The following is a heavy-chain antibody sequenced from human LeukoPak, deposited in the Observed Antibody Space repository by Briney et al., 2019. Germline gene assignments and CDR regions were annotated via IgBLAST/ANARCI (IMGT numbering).Heavy chain of an antibody. D-gene: IGHD6-13*01. Sequence: ASVKVSCKASGYTFTSYYMHWVRQAPGQGLEWMGIINPSGGSTSYAQKFQGRVTMTRDTSTSTVYMGLSSLRSEDTAVYYCARDLGYSSSWYHYYYYGMDVWGQGTTVTVSS. J-gene: IGHJ6*02. V-gene: IGHV1-46*01. CDR2: INPSGGST. CDR3: ARDLGYSSSWYHYYYYGMDV. CDR1: GYTFTSYY.